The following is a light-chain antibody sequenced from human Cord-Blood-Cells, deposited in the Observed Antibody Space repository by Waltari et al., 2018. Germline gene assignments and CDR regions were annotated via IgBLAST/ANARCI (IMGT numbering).Light chain of an antibody. CDR2: GAS. J-gene: IGKJ3*01. CDR1: QRVSSSH. V-gene: IGKV3-20*01. CDR3: QQYGSSPVT. Sequence: EIVLTQSPGTLSLSPGERATLSCRASQRVSSSHLAWYQQKPGQAPRLLIYGASSMAPGFPDRFSGIGSGTVFTLTISRLEPEVFAVYYCQQYGSSPVTFGPGTKVDIK.